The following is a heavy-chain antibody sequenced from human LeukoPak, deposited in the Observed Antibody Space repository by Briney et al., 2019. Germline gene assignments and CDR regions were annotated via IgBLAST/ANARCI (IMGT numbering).Heavy chain of an antibody. J-gene: IGHJ4*02. CDR2: ISSSSSTI. CDR3: AKGGPIEQWLVKGTFDY. Sequence: PGGSLRLSCAASGFTFSSYSMNWVRQAPGKGLEWVSYISSSSSTIYYADSVKGRFTISRDNPKNTLYLQMNSLRAEDTAIYYCAKGGPIEQWLVKGTFDYWGQGTLVTVSS. CDR1: GFTFSSYS. V-gene: IGHV3-48*01. D-gene: IGHD6-19*01.